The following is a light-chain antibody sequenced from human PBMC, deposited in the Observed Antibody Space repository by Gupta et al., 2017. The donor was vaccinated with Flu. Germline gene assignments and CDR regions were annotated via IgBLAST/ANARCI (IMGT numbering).Light chain of an antibody. Sequence: DIQMTQSPSTLSASVGDIVTITCRASQSVNTWLAWHQQKPGTAPKLLISKASSLEFGVSSRFRGGGSGTEFTLTISSLQPDDFATYYCHQYNTYPETFGQGTKVETK. CDR1: QSVNTW. J-gene: IGKJ1*01. CDR2: KAS. V-gene: IGKV1-5*03. CDR3: HQYNTYPET.